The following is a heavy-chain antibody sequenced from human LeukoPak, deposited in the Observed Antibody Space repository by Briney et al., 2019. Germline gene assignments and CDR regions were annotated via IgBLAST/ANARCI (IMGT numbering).Heavy chain of an antibody. V-gene: IGHV4-4*02. D-gene: IGHD3-3*01. Sequence: SGTLSLTCAVSGGSISSSNWWSWVRQPPGKGLEWIGEIYHSGSTNYNPSLKSRVTISVDKSKNQFSLKLSSVTAADTAVYYCARAQLRFLEWNWFDPWGQGTLVTVSS. J-gene: IGHJ5*02. CDR1: GGSISSSNW. CDR3: ARAQLRFLEWNWFDP. CDR2: IYHSGST.